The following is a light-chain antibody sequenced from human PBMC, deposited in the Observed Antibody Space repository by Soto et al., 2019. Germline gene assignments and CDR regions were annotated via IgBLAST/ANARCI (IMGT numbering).Light chain of an antibody. Sequence: EIVMTQSPATLSVSPGERATLSCRASQSVSSNLAWYQQKPGQAPRLLIYGASSRATGIPARFSGSGSGTEFTLTINSLQSEDSAVYYCKQHNQWPITFGQGTRLEIK. CDR2: GAS. V-gene: IGKV3D-15*01. CDR1: QSVSSN. CDR3: KQHNQWPIT. J-gene: IGKJ5*01.